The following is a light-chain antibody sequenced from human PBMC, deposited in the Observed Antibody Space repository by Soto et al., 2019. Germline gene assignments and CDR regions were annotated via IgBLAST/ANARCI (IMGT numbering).Light chain of an antibody. Sequence: EIVLTQSPGTLSLSPGDKATLSCRASQSVSSSYLAWYQQKPGQAPRLLIYGASTRATGIPDRFSGDGSVTHFTLTISRLEAEDFVMYYCQQYGSSPITFGQGTKVDIK. CDR1: QSVSSSY. CDR2: GAS. V-gene: IGKV3-20*01. CDR3: QQYGSSPIT. J-gene: IGKJ1*01.